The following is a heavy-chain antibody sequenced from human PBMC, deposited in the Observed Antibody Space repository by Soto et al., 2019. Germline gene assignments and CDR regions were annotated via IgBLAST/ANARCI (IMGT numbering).Heavy chain of an antibody. CDR2: ISSSSSYI. V-gene: IGHV3-21*01. J-gene: IGHJ4*02. Sequence: EVQLVESGGGLVKPGGSLRLSCAASGFTFSSYSMNWVRQAPGKGLEWVSSISSSSSYIYYADSVKGRFTISRDNAKNSLYLQMNSLRAEDTAVYYCARETRDSSGYYPNDDWGQGTLVTVSS. CDR1: GFTFSSYS. CDR3: ARETRDSSGYYPNDD. D-gene: IGHD3-22*01.